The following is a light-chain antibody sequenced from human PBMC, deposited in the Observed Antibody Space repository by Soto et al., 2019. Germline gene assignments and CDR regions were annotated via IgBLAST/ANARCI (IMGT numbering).Light chain of an antibody. V-gene: IGKV3-20*01. J-gene: IGKJ2*01. CDR2: AAS. CDR3: HQYDKAPQT. Sequence: EVVLTQSPGTLSLSPGERATLSCRTSQSVSASQLAWYQQKPGQAPRLLIYAASNRATGIPDKFSGSGSGADYSLTISRLEPEDSAVYYCHQYDKAPQTFGQGTKVEIK. CDR1: QSVSASQ.